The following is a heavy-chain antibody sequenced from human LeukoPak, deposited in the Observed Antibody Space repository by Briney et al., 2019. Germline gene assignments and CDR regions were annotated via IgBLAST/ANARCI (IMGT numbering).Heavy chain of an antibody. J-gene: IGHJ4*02. CDR3: ARYFMGIVASSPNAFDY. CDR1: GYTFTSYG. V-gene: IGHV1-18*01. D-gene: IGHD5-12*01. Sequence: ASVKVSCKASGYTFTSYGISWVRQAPGQGLEWMGWISAYNGNTNYAQKLQGRVTMTTDTSTSTAYMELRSLRSDDTAVYYCARYFMGIVASSPNAFDYWGQGTLVTVSS. CDR2: ISAYNGNT.